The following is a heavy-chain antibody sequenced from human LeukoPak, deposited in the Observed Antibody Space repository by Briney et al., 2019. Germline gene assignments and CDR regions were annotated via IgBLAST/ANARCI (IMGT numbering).Heavy chain of an antibody. CDR3: ARQRHSGGSADWFDP. V-gene: IGHV3-48*01. CDR2: ISSSSSTI. CDR1: GFTFSSYS. Sequence: GGSLRLSCAASGFTFSSYSMNWVRQAPGKGLEWVSYISSSSSTIYYADSVKGRFTISRDNAKNSLYLQMNSLRAEDTAVYYCARQRHSGGSADWFDPWGQGTLVTVSS. J-gene: IGHJ5*02. D-gene: IGHD3-10*01.